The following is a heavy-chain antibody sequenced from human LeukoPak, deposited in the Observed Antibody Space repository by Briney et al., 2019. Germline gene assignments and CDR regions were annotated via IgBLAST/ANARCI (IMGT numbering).Heavy chain of an antibody. V-gene: IGHV1-2*06. D-gene: IGHD6-19*01. J-gene: IGHJ4*02. CDR3: ARVIAAVTSKGVLHY. CDR1: GYTFTSYY. CDR2: IDPNSGDT. Sequence: ASVKVSCKTSGYTFTSYYMHWVRQAPGQGLEWIGRIDPNSGDTNFAQKFQGRVTMTRDTSITTAYMELSRLRSDDTAVYYCARVIAAVTSKGVLHYWGQGTLVTVSS.